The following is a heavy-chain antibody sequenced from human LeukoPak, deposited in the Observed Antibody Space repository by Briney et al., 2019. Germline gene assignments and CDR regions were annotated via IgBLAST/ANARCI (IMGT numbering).Heavy chain of an antibody. J-gene: IGHJ4*02. CDR2: IYYSGST. D-gene: IGHD3-10*01. Sequence: SETLSPTCAVYGGSFSDYRWSWIRQPPGKGLEWIGSIYYSGSTYYNPSLKSRVTISVDTSKNQFSLRLNSVTAADTTVYYCARGLALTYYYGSGSLGFDYWGQGTLVTVSS. CDR1: GGSFSDYR. CDR3: ARGLALTYYYGSGSLGFDY. V-gene: IGHV4-34*01.